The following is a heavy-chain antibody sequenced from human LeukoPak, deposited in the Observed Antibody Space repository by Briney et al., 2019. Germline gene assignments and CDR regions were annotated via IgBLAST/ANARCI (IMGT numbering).Heavy chain of an antibody. CDR2: VNPSGGST. D-gene: IGHD1-26*01. Sequence: ASVKVSCKASGYTFTSYYLHWVRQAPGQGLEWMGIVNPSGGSTSYAQKFQGRVTMTRDTSTSTVYMDLSSLRSEDTAVYYCARDGRVLGALYYYYGMDVWGQGTTVTVSS. J-gene: IGHJ6*02. CDR3: ARDGRVLGALYYYYGMDV. CDR1: GYTFTSYY. V-gene: IGHV1-46*01.